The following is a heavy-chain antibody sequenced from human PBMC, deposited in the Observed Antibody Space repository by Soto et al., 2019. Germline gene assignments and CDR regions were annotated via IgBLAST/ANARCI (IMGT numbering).Heavy chain of an antibody. J-gene: IGHJ6*02. CDR2: LNHSGST. CDR3: ARGPRNRSSYYFYHGMDA. V-gene: IGHV4-34*01. CDR1: GGSFSGYY. D-gene: IGHD2-2*01. Sequence: SETLSLACAVYGGSFSGYYWCWIRQPPGKGMEWIGELNHSGSTNYNPSLKSRVNISVDTSKNQSSLKLSSVNAAHTAMSYLARGPRNRSSYYFYHGMDAWGQGTTVTV.